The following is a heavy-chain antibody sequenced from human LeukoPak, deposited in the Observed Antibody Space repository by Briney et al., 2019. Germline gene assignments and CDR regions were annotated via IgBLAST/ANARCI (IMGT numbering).Heavy chain of an antibody. CDR2: IKQDGSEK. CDR3: ARVSITIFGVIRYYMDV. D-gene: IGHD3-3*01. CDR1: GFTFSRYW. Sequence: GGSLRRSCAASGFTFSRYWMSWVRQAPGKGLEWVANIKQDGSEKYYVDSVKGRFTISRDNAKNSLYLQMNSLRAEDTAIYYCARVSITIFGVIRYYMDVWGKGTTVTVSS. J-gene: IGHJ6*03. V-gene: IGHV3-7*01.